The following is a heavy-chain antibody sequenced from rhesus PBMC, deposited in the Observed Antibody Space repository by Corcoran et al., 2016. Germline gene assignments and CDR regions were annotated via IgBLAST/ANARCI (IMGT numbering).Heavy chain of an antibody. CDR2: IYGSTGST. J-gene: IGHJ4*01. D-gene: IGHD2-21*01. V-gene: IGHV4-76*01. Sequence: QVQLQESGPGVVKPSETLSLTCAVSGGSISSGYDWSWIRQPPGKGLAWIGYIYGSTGSTNYNPSLKNRVTISKDASKNQFSLKLSSVTAADTAVYYCARKEYCTGSGCYAVVYWGQGVLVTVSS. CDR1: GGSISSGYD. CDR3: ARKEYCTGSGCYAVVY.